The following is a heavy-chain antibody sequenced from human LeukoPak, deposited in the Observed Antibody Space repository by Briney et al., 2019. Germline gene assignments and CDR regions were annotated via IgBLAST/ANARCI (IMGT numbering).Heavy chain of an antibody. D-gene: IGHD3-10*01. CDR1: GDSISSYY. V-gene: IGHV4-59*01. Sequence: SETLSLTCTVSGDSISSYYCSWIRQPPGKGLEWIGYIYYTGSTNYNPSLRSRVTMSVDTSKIQFSMRLSSVTAADTAVYYCATTPRGFGEKDFQPWGQGTLVTVSS. J-gene: IGHJ1*01. CDR3: ATTPRGFGEKDFQP. CDR2: IYYTGST.